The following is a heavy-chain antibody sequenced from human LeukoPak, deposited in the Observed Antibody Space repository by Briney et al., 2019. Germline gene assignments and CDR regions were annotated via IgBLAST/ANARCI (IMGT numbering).Heavy chain of an antibody. D-gene: IGHD6-19*01. CDR1: GYSFTSYG. V-gene: IGHV1-18*04. J-gene: IGHJ4*02. CDR2: ISTYNGNT. CDR3: ARDFLMYTNGWHWSY. Sequence: ASVKVSCKTSGYSFTSYGISWVRQAPGQGLEWMGWISTYNGNTNYAQKFQGRVTMTTDTSTSTAYMELRSLRSDDTAVYYCARDFLMYTNGWHWSYWGQGTLVTVSS.